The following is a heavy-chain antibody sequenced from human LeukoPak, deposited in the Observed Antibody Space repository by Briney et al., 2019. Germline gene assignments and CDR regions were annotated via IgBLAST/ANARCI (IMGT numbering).Heavy chain of an antibody. J-gene: IGHJ4*02. CDR2: INPNSGGT. Sequence: ASVKVSCKASGYTFTGYYMHWVRQAPGQGLEWMGWINPNSGGTNYAQKFQGRVTMTRDTSISTAYMELSRLRSDDTAVYYCARVRGKAVAGTGYWGQGTLVTVSS. CDR1: GYTFTGYY. D-gene: IGHD6-19*01. V-gene: IGHV1-2*02. CDR3: ARVRGKAVAGTGY.